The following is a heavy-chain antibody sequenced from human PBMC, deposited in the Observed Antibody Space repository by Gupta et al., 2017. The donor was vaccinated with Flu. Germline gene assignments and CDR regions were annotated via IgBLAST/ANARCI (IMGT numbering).Heavy chain of an antibody. CDR2: ITPDNGGT. Sequence: YYIHWVRQAPGQGLQWMGRITPDNGGTHYAQKFQGRVTMTRDTSLTTAYMELNRLRSDDTALYYCARARSYGSTWYYFDYWGQGSLITVSS. D-gene: IGHD6-13*01. V-gene: IGHV1-2*06. J-gene: IGHJ4*02. CDR1: YY. CDR3: ARARSYGSTWYYFDY.